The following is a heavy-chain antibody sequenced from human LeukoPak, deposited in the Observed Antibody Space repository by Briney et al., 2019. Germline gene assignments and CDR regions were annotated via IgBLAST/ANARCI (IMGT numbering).Heavy chain of an antibody. CDR3: AREGPQLRYGEEPIDY. CDR1: GYSISSGYY. CDR2: IYHSGST. J-gene: IGHJ4*02. V-gene: IGHV4-38-2*02. Sequence: SETLSLTCTVSGYSISSGYYWGWIRQPPGKGLEWIGSIYHSGSTYYNPSLKSRVTISVDTSKNQFSLKLSSVTAADTAVYYCAREGPQLRYGEEPIDYWGQGTLVTVSS. D-gene: IGHD3-9*01.